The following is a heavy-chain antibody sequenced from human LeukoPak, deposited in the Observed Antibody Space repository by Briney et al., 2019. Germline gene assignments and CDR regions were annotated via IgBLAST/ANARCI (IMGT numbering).Heavy chain of an antibody. CDR3: ARLIRSSLGSDY. J-gene: IGHJ4*02. D-gene: IGHD4-17*01. CDR2: IYSSGST. V-gene: IGHV4-4*07. Sequence: PSETLSLTCTVSGGSISSYYWSWMRQPAGKGLEWIGRIYSSGSTNYNSALKSRVTMSVDTSKNQFSLKLSSVTAADTAVYYCARLIRSSLGSDYWGQGTLVTVSS. CDR1: GGSISSYY.